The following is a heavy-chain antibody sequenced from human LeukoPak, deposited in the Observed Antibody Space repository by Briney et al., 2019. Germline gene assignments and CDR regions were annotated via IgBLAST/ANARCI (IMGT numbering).Heavy chain of an antibody. J-gene: IGHJ4*02. CDR1: GYTFTSYG. V-gene: IGHV1-18*01. Sequence: ASVKVSCKASGYTFTSYGISWVRQAPGQGLEWMGWISAYNGNTNYAQKLQGRVTMTTDTSTSTAYMELRSLRSDDTAVYYCARDLGAPGRYFDWLLSASKALGYWGQGTLVTVSS. CDR2: ISAYNGNT. CDR3: ARDLGAPGRYFDWLLSASKALGY. D-gene: IGHD3-9*01.